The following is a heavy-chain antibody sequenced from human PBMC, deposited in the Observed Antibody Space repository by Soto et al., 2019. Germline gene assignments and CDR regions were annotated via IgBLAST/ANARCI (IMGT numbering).Heavy chain of an antibody. J-gene: IGHJ4*02. CDR3: PRGPPFYDFWSCYSHYFDY. CDR1: GFTFGSYW. CDR2: INSDGSST. D-gene: IGHD3-3*01. V-gene: IGHV3-74*01. Sequence: PGGSLRLSCAASGFTFGSYWMHWVRQAPGKGLVWVSRINSDGSSTSYADSVKGRFTISRDNAKNTLYLQMNSLRAEDTAVYFCPRGPPFYDFWSCYSHYFDYWGQATLVTASS.